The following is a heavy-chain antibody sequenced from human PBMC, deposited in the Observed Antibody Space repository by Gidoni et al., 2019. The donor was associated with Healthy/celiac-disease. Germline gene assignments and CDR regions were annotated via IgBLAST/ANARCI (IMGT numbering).Heavy chain of an antibody. CDR2: IIPIFGTA. Sequence: QVQLVQSGAEVKKPGSSVKVSCKASGGTFRSYAISWVRQAPGQGLEWMGGIIPIFGTANYAQKFQGRVTITADKSTSTAYMELSSLRSEDTAVYYCARGTPDYYDSSGYLLDYWGQGTLVTVSS. J-gene: IGHJ4*02. D-gene: IGHD3-22*01. V-gene: IGHV1-69*06. CDR3: ARGTPDYYDSSGYLLDY. CDR1: GGTFRSYA.